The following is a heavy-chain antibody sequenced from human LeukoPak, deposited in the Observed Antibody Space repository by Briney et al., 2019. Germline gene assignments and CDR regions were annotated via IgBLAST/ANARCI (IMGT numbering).Heavy chain of an antibody. CDR1: GFTLSGHS. Sequence: PGGSLRLSCAATGFTLSGHSMNWVRQAPGKGVDWVSSISPTSAYIYYQDSVKGRFTISRDDAKNSLYLEMDSLRAEDTAVYYCARTIYYYESTSYFSDAFDVWGQGTMVTVSS. V-gene: IGHV3-21*01. CDR2: ISPTSAYI. J-gene: IGHJ3*01. CDR3: ARTIYYYESTSYFSDAFDV. D-gene: IGHD3-22*01.